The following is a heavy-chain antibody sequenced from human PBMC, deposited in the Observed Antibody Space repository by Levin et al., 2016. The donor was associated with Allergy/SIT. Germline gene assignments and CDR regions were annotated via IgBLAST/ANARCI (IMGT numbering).Heavy chain of an antibody. CDR3: ARGWEEIHS. Sequence: GGSLRLSCAASGFTFSSYAMHWVRQAPGKGLEWVAVISYTGRNQYYADSVKGRFTISRDNSKNTLYMQMNSLRPDDTAVYYCARGWEEIHSWGQGTLVTVSS. CDR1: GFTFSSYA. J-gene: IGHJ4*02. D-gene: IGHD1-26*01. CDR2: ISYTGRNQ. V-gene: IGHV3-30*04.